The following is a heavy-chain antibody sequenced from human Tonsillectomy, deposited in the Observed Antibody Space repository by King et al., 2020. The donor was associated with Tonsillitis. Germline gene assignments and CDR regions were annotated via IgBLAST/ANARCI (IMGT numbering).Heavy chain of an antibody. CDR1: GDSVSSNSAA. J-gene: IGHJ5*02. D-gene: IGHD3-10*01. V-gene: IGHV6-1*01. CDR3: ASGAASYYYGSGSYYENWFDP. Sequence: VQLQQSGPGLVKPSQTLSLTCAISGDSVSSNSAAWNWIRQSPSRGLEWLGRTYYRSKWYNDYAVSVKSRITLNPDTSKNQFSLQLNSVTPEDTAVYYCASGAASYYYGSGSYYENWFDPWGQGTLVTVSS. CDR2: TYYRSKWYN.